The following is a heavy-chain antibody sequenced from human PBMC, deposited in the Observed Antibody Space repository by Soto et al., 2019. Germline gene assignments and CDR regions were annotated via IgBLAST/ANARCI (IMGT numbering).Heavy chain of an antibody. CDR3: ARGLMVRGVILPKCFDY. J-gene: IGHJ4*02. D-gene: IGHD3-10*01. CDR1: GFTFSSYW. Sequence: GGSLRLSCAASGFTFSSYWMSWVRQAPGKGLEWVANIKQDGSEKYYVDSVKGRFTISRDNAKNSLYLQMNSLRAEDTAVYYCARGLMVRGVILPKCFDYWGQGTLVTVSS. V-gene: IGHV3-7*01. CDR2: IKQDGSEK.